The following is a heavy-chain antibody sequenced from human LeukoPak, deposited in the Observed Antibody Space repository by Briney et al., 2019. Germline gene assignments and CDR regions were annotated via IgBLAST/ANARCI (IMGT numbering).Heavy chain of an antibody. V-gene: IGHV3-66*02. CDR2: VYSGGST. J-gene: IGHJ4*02. Sequence: GGSLRLSCAASGLTVSSNSMSWVRQAPGKGLEWVSVVYSGGSTYYADSVKGRFTLSRDNSKNTLYLQMNSLRPDDTAVYYRASSANWGSHWGQGTLVTVSS. CDR1: GLTVSSNS. D-gene: IGHD7-27*01. CDR3: ASSANWGSH.